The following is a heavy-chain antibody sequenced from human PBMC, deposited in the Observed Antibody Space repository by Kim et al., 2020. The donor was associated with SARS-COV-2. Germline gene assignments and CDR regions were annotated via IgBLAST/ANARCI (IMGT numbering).Heavy chain of an antibody. CDR1: GFTFSNAW. V-gene: IGHV3-15*01. CDR3: TTVPSSSWYRPLDY. J-gene: IGHJ4*02. D-gene: IGHD6-13*01. Sequence: GGSLRLSCAASGFTFSNAWMSWVRQAPGKGLEWVGRIKSKTDGGTTDYAAPVKGRFTISRDDSKNTLYLQMNSLKTEDTAVYYCTTVPSSSWYRPLDYWGQGTLVTVSS. CDR2: IKSKTDGGTT.